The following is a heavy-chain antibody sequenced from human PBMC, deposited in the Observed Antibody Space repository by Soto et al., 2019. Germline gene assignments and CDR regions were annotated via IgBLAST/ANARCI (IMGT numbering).Heavy chain of an antibody. CDR1: GYTFTSYA. V-gene: IGHV1-3*01. CDR2: INAGNGNT. Sequence: ASVKVSCKASGYTFTSYAMHWVRQAPGQRLEWMGWINAGNGNTKYSQKFQGRVTITRDTSASTAYMELSSLRSEDTAVYYCARDRGITGTTRDHYYYYMDVWGQGTTVTLSS. D-gene: IGHD1-7*01. CDR3: ARDRGITGTTRDHYYYYMDV. J-gene: IGHJ6*03.